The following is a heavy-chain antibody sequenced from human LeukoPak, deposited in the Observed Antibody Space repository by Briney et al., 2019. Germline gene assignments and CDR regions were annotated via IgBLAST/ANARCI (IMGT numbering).Heavy chain of an antibody. J-gene: IGHJ4*02. CDR2: IRYDGSNK. CDR3: AKDLSYYDSSGFDY. D-gene: IGHD3-22*01. V-gene: IGHV3-33*06. Sequence: PGGSLRLSCAASGFTFSSYGMHWVRQAPGKGLEWVAVIRYDGSNKYYADSVKGRFTISRDNSKNTLYLQMNSLRAEDTAVYYCAKDLSYYDSSGFDYWGQGTLITVSS. CDR1: GFTFSSYG.